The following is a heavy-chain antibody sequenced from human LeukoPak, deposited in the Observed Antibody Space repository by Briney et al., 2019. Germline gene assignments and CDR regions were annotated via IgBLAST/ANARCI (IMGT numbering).Heavy chain of an antibody. CDR2: IKSKTDGGTT. V-gene: IGHV3-15*01. CDR1: GFTFSNAW. D-gene: IGHD3-9*01. Sequence: GGSLRLSCAAPGFTFSNAWMSWVRQAPGKGLEWVGRIKSKTDGGTTDYAAPVKGRFTISRDESKNTLYLQMNSLKTEDTAVYYCTARYFDWLFQDYWGQGTLVTVSS. J-gene: IGHJ4*02. CDR3: TARYFDWLFQDY.